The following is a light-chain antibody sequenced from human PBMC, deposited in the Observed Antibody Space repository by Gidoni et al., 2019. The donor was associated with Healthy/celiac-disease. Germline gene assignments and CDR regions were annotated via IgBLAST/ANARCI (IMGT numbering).Light chain of an antibody. CDR1: NIGSKS. J-gene: IGLJ2*01. CDR2: ADS. Sequence: SYVLTQPPSVSVAPGQTARITCGGNNIGSKSVHWYQQKPGQAPVLVVYADSDRPSGIPERFSCSNSGNTATLTISRVEAGDEADYYCQVWDSSSDHVVFGGGTKLTVL. V-gene: IGLV3-21*02. CDR3: QVWDSSSDHVV.